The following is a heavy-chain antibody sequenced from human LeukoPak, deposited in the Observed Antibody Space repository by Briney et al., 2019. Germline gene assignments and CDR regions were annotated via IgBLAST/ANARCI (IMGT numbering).Heavy chain of an antibody. CDR1: GGTFSSYA. D-gene: IGHD2-15*01. CDR3: ASCYCSGGSCYPLTFDY. CDR2: IIPIFGTA. J-gene: IGHJ4*02. V-gene: IGHV1-69*13. Sequence: SVKVSCKASGGTFSSYAISWVRQAPGQGLEWMGGIIPIFGTANYAQKFQGRVTITADESTSTAYMELSSLRSEDTAVYYCASCYCSGGSCYPLTFDYWGQGTLVTVSS.